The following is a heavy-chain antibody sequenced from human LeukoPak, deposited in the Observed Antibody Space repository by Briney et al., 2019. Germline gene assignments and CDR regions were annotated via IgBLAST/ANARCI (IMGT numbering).Heavy chain of an antibody. CDR2: ISAGGGVT. J-gene: IGHJ4*02. CDR3: AKDGIRWSHFDS. CDR1: GFTFSSYA. D-gene: IGHD4-23*01. V-gene: IGHV3-23*01. Sequence: TGGSLRLSCAASGFTFSSYAMSWVRQAPGKGLEWVSAISAGGGVTYYADSVEGRFTISRDDSKSTLYLQMNSLRAEDTAVYYCAKDGIRWSHFDSWGQGTLVTVSS.